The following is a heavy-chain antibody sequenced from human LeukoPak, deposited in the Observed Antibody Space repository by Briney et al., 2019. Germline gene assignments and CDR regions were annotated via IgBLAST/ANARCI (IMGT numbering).Heavy chain of an antibody. CDR3: ARERPVGATPFDF. J-gene: IGHJ4*02. D-gene: IGHD1-26*01. V-gene: IGHV3-74*01. Sequence: GGSLRLSCAASGFTFSRYWMHWVPQAPGKGLVWVSRINSDGSSTSYADSVKGRFTISRDNAKNTLYLQMNSLRAEDTAVYFCARERPVGATPFDFWGQGTLVAVSS. CDR2: INSDGSST. CDR1: GFTFSRYW.